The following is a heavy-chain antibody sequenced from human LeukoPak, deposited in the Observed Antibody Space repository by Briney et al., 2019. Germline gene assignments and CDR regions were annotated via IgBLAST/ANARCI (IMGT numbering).Heavy chain of an antibody. CDR3: ANGGMFDY. CDR1: GLTFSSYG. CDR2: ISYDGSNK. J-gene: IGHJ4*02. Sequence: GGSLRLSCAASGLTFSSYGMHWVRQAPGKGLEWVAVISYDGSNKYYADSVKGRFTISRDNSKNTLYLQMNSLRAEDTAVYYCANGGMFDYWGQGTLVTVSS. D-gene: IGHD3-10*01. V-gene: IGHV3-30*18.